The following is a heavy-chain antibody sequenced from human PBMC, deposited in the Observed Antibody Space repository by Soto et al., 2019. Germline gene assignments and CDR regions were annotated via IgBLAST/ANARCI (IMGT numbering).Heavy chain of an antibody. CDR1: GASIISMNW. V-gene: IGHV4-4*02. Sequence: SETLSLTCTVSGASIISMNWWSWVRQPPGKGLEWIGEIHHSGSTNYNPSLMSRVTISVDKSKNQFSLKLTSVTAADTAVYYCARYDYGSGDDYNIDYWGQGTLVTVSS. CDR2: IHHSGST. J-gene: IGHJ4*02. D-gene: IGHD3-10*01. CDR3: ARYDYGSGDDYNIDY.